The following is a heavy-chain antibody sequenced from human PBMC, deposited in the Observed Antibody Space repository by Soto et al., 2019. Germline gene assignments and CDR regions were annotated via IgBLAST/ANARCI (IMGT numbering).Heavy chain of an antibody. Sequence: GGSLRLSCAASGFTFSIYWMSWVRQAPGKGLEWVANMKEDGSEKNYVDSVKGRFTISRDNAKNSLYLQMNSLRAEDTAVYYCAKDRSLFFEWGQGTLVTVSS. CDR2: MKEDGSEK. CDR1: GFTFSIYW. V-gene: IGHV3-7*01. D-gene: IGHD2-21*01. J-gene: IGHJ4*02. CDR3: AKDRSLFFE.